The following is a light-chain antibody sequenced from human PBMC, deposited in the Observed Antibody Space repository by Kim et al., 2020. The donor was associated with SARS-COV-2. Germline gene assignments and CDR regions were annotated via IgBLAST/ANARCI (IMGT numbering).Light chain of an antibody. CDR2: EDN. CDR1: SGRIASNY. CDR3: KSYESNFRV. J-gene: IGLJ3*02. V-gene: IGLV6-57*03. Sequence: NFMLTQPHSVSESPGKTVTISCTRSSGRIASNYVQWYQHRPGSAPTPVIYEDNQRHSGVPDRFSGSIDSSSNTASLTISGLKTEDEADYYCKSYESNFRVFGRGTKLTVL.